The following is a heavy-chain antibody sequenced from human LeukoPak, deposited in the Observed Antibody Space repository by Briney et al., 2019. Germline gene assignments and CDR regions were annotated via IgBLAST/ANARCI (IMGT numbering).Heavy chain of an antibody. Sequence: PGASLRPSCAASGFTFSSYAMSWVRQAPGKGLEWVSVIYSGGTTYYADSVKGRFTVSRDNSKNTLYLQMNSLRAEDTAVYYCARDAGCSTTSCRPGYFDYWGQGTLVTVSS. CDR2: IYSGGTT. V-gene: IGHV3-23*03. CDR1: GFTFSSYA. J-gene: IGHJ4*02. CDR3: ARDAGCSTTSCRPGYFDY. D-gene: IGHD2-2*01.